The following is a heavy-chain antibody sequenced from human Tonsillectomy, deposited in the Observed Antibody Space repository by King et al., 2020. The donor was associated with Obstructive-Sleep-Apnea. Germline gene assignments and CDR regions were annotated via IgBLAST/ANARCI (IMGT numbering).Heavy chain of an antibody. CDR2: IKSKTDGGTT. Sequence: VQLVESGGGLVKPGGSLRLSCAASGFTFSNAWMSWVRQAPGKGLEWVGGIKSKTDGGTTDYAAPVKGRFTISRDDSKNTLYLQMNSLKTEDTAVYYCTTDRLVRGVIPDYWGQGTLVTVSS. D-gene: IGHD3-10*01. V-gene: IGHV3-15*01. CDR1: GFTFSNAW. CDR3: TTDRLVRGVIPDY. J-gene: IGHJ4*02.